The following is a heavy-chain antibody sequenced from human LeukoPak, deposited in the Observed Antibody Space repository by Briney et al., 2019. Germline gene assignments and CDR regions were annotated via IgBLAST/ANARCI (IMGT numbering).Heavy chain of an antibody. CDR3: ARDFYGGNSAFDY. V-gene: IGHV1-69*06. Sequence: GASVKVSCKASGCTFSSYAISWVRQAPGQGLEWMGGIIPIFGTANYAQKFQGRVTITADKSTSTAYMELSSLRSDDTAVYYCARDFYGGNSAFDYWGQGTLVTVSS. CDR2: IIPIFGTA. CDR1: GCTFSSYA. J-gene: IGHJ4*02. D-gene: IGHD4-23*01.